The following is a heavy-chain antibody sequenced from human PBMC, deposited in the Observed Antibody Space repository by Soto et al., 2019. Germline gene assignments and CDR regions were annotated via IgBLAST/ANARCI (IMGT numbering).Heavy chain of an antibody. V-gene: IGHV3-53*04. Sequence: GGSLRLSCAASGFTVSRDYMSWVRQAPGKGLEWVSVIYSGGITYYADSVKGRFTISRHNSENTLYLQMNSLRPEDTAVYYCARAGIFDDFWSGSLDYWGQGTPVTVSS. CDR2: IYSGGIT. CDR3: ARAGIFDDFWSGSLDY. D-gene: IGHD3-3*01. J-gene: IGHJ4*02. CDR1: GFTVSRDY.